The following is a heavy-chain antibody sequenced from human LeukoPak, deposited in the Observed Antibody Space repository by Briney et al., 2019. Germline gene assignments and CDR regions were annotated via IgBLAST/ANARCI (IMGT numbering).Heavy chain of an antibody. CDR2: IDHSGST. V-gene: IGHV4-38-2*01. D-gene: IGHD4-17*01. CDR3: ARSAGYGKFDY. J-gene: IGHJ4*02. CDR1: GYSISSVYY. Sequence: SETPSLTCAVSGYSISSVYYWGWIRRPPGKGLEWIGTIDHSGSTYYNPSLKSRVTLSVDTSKNHFSLNLRSVAAADTAFYYCARSAGYGKFDYWGQGTLVTVSS.